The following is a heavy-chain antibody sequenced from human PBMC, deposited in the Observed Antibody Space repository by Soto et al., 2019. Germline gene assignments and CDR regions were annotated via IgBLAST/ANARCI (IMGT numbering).Heavy chain of an antibody. D-gene: IGHD6-6*01. J-gene: IGHJ6*02. CDR1: GYTFTNYW. CDR3: ARQKLVHYHGMDV. CDR2: IYPSDSDT. Sequence: GESLKISCKGSGYTFTNYWIAWVRQMPGKGLEWVGIIYPSDSDTRYSPSFQGQVTISADKSISTAYLQWTSLKASDTAMYYCARQKLVHYHGMDVWGQGTTVTVSS. V-gene: IGHV5-51*01.